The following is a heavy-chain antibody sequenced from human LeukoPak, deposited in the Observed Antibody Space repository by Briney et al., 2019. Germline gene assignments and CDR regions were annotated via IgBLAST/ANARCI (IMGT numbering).Heavy chain of an antibody. D-gene: IGHD3-10*01. Sequence: SETLSLICAVSGGSISSNSYYWGWIRQPPGKGLEWIGSIYYSGSTYYNPSRKSRVTISVDTSKNQFSLKLSSVTAADTSVYYCPRTRYYYNSRSYGAPYYFDYWGQGTLVTVSS. V-gene: IGHV4-39*01. CDR1: GGSISSNSYY. J-gene: IGHJ4*02. CDR2: IYYSGST. CDR3: PRTRYYYNSRSYGAPYYFDY.